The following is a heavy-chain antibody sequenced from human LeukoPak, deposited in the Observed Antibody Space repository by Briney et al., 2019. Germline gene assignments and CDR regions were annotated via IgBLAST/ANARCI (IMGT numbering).Heavy chain of an antibody. D-gene: IGHD3-22*01. V-gene: IGHV4-59*01. CDR2: VYNSGSG. Sequence: SETLSLTCTVSGGSISSYYWSWIWLPPRKGQELNGYVYNSGSGNYNPSLKSRVTISVDTSKNQFSLKLSSVTAADTAVYYCARGDYYDSSGSHHPTWGQGTLVTVSS. CDR3: ARGDYYDSSGSHHPT. J-gene: IGHJ1*01. CDR1: GGSISSYY.